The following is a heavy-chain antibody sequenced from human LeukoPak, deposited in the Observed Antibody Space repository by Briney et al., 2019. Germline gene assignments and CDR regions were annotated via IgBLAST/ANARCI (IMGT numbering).Heavy chain of an antibody. Sequence: GGSLRLSCAASGFTFSSYVMHWVRQAPGKGLEGVAVISYDGSNKYYADSVKGRFTISRDNSKNTLYLQMNSLRAEDTAVYYCAKGGIVVVPAAHFDYWGQGTLVTVSS. V-gene: IGHV3-30*18. D-gene: IGHD2-2*01. CDR3: AKGGIVVVPAAHFDY. CDR2: ISYDGSNK. J-gene: IGHJ4*02. CDR1: GFTFSSYV.